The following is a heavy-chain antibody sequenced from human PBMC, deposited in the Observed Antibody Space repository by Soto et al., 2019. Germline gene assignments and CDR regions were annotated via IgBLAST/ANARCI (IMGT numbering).Heavy chain of an antibody. D-gene: IGHD3-10*01. J-gene: IGHJ5*02. V-gene: IGHV4-39*02. CDR1: GGSISSSSYY. CDR3: ATGDYNGSGTYYNGWFDP. CDR2: IDYSGNA. Sequence: QLHLQESGPGLVKPSETLSLTCTVSGGSISSSSYYWGWIRQPPVKGLEWIGSIDYSGNAYYNPSLNSRVYISVDTSKNYFSLKLSSVTAADTAVYYCATGDYNGSGTYYNGWFDPWGQGTLVTVSS.